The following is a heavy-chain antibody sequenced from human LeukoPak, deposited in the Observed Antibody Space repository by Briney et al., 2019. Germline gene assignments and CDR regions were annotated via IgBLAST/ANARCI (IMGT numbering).Heavy chain of an antibody. J-gene: IGHJ4*02. CDR3: AREWGRIAVAGGPGY. Sequence: VGSLRLSCAASGFTFSSYGMHWVRQAPGKGLGWVALIWYDGRTKFHADSVKGRFTISRDNSKNTLYLQMDSLRDEYTAVYYCAREWGRIAVAGGPGYWGQGTRVTVSS. V-gene: IGHV3-33*01. CDR2: IWYDGRTK. D-gene: IGHD6-19*01. CDR1: GFTFSSYG.